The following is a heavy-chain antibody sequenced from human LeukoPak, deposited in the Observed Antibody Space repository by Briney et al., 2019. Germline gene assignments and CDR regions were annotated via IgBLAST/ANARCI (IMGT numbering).Heavy chain of an antibody. CDR1: GFTFSNAW. J-gene: IGHJ4*02. CDR3: TTLTVVGVVTATHSDY. CDR2: IKSKTDGGAT. D-gene: IGHD2-15*01. Sequence: GGSLRLSCAASGFTFSNAWMNWVRQAPGKGLEWVGRIKSKTDGGATDYAAPVKGRFTISRDDSKNTLFLQMNSLKTEDTAVYYCTTLTVVGVVTATHSDYWGQGSLVTVSS. V-gene: IGHV3-15*01.